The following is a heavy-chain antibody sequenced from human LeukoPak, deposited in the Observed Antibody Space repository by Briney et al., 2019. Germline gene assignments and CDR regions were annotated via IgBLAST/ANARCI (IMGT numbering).Heavy chain of an antibody. CDR1: GYTFTSYD. J-gene: IGHJ5*02. Sequence: ASVKVSCKASGYTFTSYDINWVRQATGQGLEWMGWISAYNGNTNYAQKLQGRVTMTTDTSTSTAYMELRSLRSDDTAVYYCAREGGYCSSTSCYDPWGQGTLVTVSS. D-gene: IGHD2-2*01. CDR2: ISAYNGNT. CDR3: AREGGYCSSTSCYDP. V-gene: IGHV1-18*01.